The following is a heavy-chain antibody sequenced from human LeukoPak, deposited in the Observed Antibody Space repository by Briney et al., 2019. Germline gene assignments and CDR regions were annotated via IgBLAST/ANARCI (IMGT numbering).Heavy chain of an antibody. Sequence: GGSLRLSCAASGLTLINHAMSWVRQVPGKGLEWVSAISDSGANTYFADSVKGRFTISRDNSKNTLYLQMNSLRAEDTAVYYCASPKGGRYHEGFDYWGQGTLVTVSS. CDR2: ISDSGANT. CDR1: GLTLINHA. V-gene: IGHV3-23*01. D-gene: IGHD1-26*01. J-gene: IGHJ4*02. CDR3: ASPKGGRYHEGFDY.